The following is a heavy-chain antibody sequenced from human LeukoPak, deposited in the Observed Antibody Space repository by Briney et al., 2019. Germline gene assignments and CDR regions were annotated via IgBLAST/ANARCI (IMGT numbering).Heavy chain of an antibody. Sequence: PGWSLRFSCAASGFTFSSSGMHWVRRAPGKGLEGVAVILYNGSNKYYADSVKGRFTISRDNSKNTLYLQMNSLRVEDTAVYYCARAGGYCSGGSCYRGYSWFDPWGQGTLVTVSS. J-gene: IGHJ5*02. CDR3: ARAGGYCSGGSCYRGYSWFDP. CDR1: GFTFSSSG. D-gene: IGHD2-15*01. V-gene: IGHV3-33*01. CDR2: ILYNGSNK.